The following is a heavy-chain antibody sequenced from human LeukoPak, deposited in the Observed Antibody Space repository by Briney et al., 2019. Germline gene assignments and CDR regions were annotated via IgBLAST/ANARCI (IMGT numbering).Heavy chain of an antibody. CDR1: GYSFTTHW. Sequence: GESLQISCKASGYSFTTHWIGWVRHMPGKGLEWMGIIYPGDSDTRSSPSFQGHVTVSADKSISTGYLQWSSLKASDAAMYFCAGHGDSYDLPYDYWGQGTIVTVSS. V-gene: IGHV5-51*01. CDR3: AGHGDSYDLPYDY. J-gene: IGHJ4*02. D-gene: IGHD5-12*01. CDR2: IYPGDSDT.